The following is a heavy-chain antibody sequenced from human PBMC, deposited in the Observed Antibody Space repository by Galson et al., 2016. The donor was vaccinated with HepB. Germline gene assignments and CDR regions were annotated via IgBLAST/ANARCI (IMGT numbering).Heavy chain of an antibody. CDR3: AASGPVVEGDSLDI. D-gene: IGHD2-15*01. CDR2: TNPNNGDT. J-gene: IGHJ3*02. Sequence: SVKVXCKAXXYMFTGFYMHWVRQAPGQGLEWMGRTNPNNGDTNYAQTLVGRVTLTRDTSISTGYMELTSHNSDDTALYYCAASGPVVEGDSLDIWGQGTMFIVSS. CDR1: XYMFTGFY. V-gene: IGHV1-2*06.